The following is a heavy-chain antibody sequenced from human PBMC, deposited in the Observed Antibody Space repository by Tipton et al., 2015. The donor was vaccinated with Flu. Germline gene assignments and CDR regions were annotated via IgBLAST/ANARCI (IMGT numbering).Heavy chain of an antibody. CDR3: ARRTDSGSFNWFDS. D-gene: IGHD1-26*01. CDR1: SGSIRSTNYF. CDR2: IYPSGTT. V-gene: IGHV4-39*07. J-gene: IGHJ5*01. Sequence: TLSLTCTVSSGSIRSTNYFCAWIRQPPGKRLELIGSIYPSGTTYYNPSLKSRVTISVDTSKSQFSLMLSSVTAADTAVYYCARRTDSGSFNWFDSWGQGTLVTVSS.